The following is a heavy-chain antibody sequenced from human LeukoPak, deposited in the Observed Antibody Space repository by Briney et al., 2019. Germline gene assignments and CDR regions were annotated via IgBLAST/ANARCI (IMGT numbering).Heavy chain of an antibody. D-gene: IGHD6-6*01. J-gene: IGHJ5*02. CDR3: ARYSTSSGWLDP. CDR1: GGSISSSSFL. CDR2: IFYSGTT. Sequence: KSSETLSLTCTVSGGSISSSSFLWGWIRQPPGEGLEWVANIFYSGTTYCNPSLQSRLTISVDTSKNQFSLKLNSVTAADTAVYYCARYSTSSGWLDPWGQGTLVTVSS. V-gene: IGHV4-39*01.